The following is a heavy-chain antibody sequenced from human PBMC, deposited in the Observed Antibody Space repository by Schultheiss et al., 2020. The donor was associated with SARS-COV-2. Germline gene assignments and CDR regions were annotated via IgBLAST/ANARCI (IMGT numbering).Heavy chain of an antibody. Sequence: GESLKISCAASGFTFSSYGMHWVRQAPGKGLEWVAVISYDGSNKYYADSVKGRFTISRDNAKNTLYLQMNSLRAEDTAVYYCAKGAYGSSSPETLGWGQGTLVTVSS. CDR2: ISYDGSNK. J-gene: IGHJ4*02. D-gene: IGHD6-6*01. CDR3: AKGAYGSSSPETLG. CDR1: GFTFSSYG. V-gene: IGHV3-30*18.